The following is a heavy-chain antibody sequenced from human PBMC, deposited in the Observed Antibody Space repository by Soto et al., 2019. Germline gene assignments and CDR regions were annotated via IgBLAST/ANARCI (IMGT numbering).Heavy chain of an antibody. V-gene: IGHV4-39*01. CDR3: ARHSGRFGIAGAGIDS. CDR1: ADSIRDSNYY. Sequence: SETLSLTCTVSADSIRDSNYYWGWFRQPPGKELRWIGSIYYSGSAYYDPSLRSRVTISVDASKSHFSLILNSVTAADTAVYFCARHSGRFGIAGAGIDSWGRGILVT. J-gene: IGHJ5*01. D-gene: IGHD6-19*01. CDR2: IYYSGSA.